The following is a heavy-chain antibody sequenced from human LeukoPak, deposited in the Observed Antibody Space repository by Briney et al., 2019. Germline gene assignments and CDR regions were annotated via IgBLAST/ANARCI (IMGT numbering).Heavy chain of an antibody. Sequence: GGSLRLSCAASGFTFGIYSMNWVGHAPGKGLEWVSYIGHTGSITDYADSVKGRFTISRDNAKNSLYLQMNTLRAEDTAVYYCVRDGAVVTSGSYPWRYFQYWGQGTLVTVSS. CDR2: IGHTGSIT. D-gene: IGHD3-10*01. CDR1: GFTFGIYS. CDR3: VRDGAVVTSGSYPWRYFQY. V-gene: IGHV3-48*04. J-gene: IGHJ1*01.